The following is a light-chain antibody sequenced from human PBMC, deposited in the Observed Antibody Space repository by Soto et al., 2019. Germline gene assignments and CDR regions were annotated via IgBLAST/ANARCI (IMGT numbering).Light chain of an antibody. CDR3: QQYNSYWT. Sequence: DIQMTQSPSTLSASVGDRVTITCRASQSISSWLAWYQQKPGKAPKLLIYKASSLESGVPSRFSCSGSGTECTLTISSLQPDDVATYYCQQYNSYWTFGQGTKGEIK. V-gene: IGKV1-5*03. J-gene: IGKJ1*01. CDR2: KAS. CDR1: QSISSW.